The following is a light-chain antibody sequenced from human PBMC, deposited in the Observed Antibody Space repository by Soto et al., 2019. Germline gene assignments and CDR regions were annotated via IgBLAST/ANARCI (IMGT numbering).Light chain of an antibody. Sequence: DLQMTPSPSTLSASVGARVTITGRASQSISIWLAWYQQKPGKAPKLLIYDASNLESGVPSRFSGSGSGTEFTLTISSLQPDDLATYYCQQFNTYPTWTFGQGTKVDIK. J-gene: IGKJ1*01. V-gene: IGKV1-5*01. CDR1: QSISIW. CDR2: DAS. CDR3: QQFNTYPTWT.